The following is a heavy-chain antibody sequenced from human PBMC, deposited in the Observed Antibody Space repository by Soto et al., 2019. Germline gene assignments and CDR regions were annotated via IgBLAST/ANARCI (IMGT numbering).Heavy chain of an antibody. J-gene: IGHJ3*02. V-gene: IGHV3-9*01. CDR1: GFTFDDYA. D-gene: IGHD6-19*01. Sequence: EVQLVESGGGLVQPGRSLRLSCAASGFTFDDYAMHWVRQAPGKGLEWVSGISWNSGSIGYADSVKGRCTISRDNAKNSLYLQMNSLRAEDTALYYCAKEGYSGAYAFDIWGQGTMVTVSS. CDR3: AKEGYSGAYAFDI. CDR2: ISWNSGSI.